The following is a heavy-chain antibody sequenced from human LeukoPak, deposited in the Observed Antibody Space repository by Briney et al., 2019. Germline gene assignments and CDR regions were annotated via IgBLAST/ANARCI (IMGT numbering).Heavy chain of an antibody. J-gene: IGHJ6*02. CDR2: IWYDGSNK. Sequence: GGSLRLSCAASGFTFSSYGMHWVRQAPGKGLEWVAVIWYDGSNKYYADSVKGRFTISRDNSKNTLYLQMNSLRAEDTAVYYCAKFISTYYYYGMDVWGQGTTVTVSS. D-gene: IGHD3-10*01. V-gene: IGHV3-33*06. CDR3: AKFISTYYYYGMDV. CDR1: GFTFSSYG.